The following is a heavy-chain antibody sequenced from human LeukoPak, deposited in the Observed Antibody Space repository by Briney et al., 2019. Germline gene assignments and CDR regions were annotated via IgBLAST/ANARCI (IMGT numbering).Heavy chain of an antibody. D-gene: IGHD3-22*01. CDR3: AREGNYYDSSGYYDGSWFDP. CDR2: INPNSGDT. CDR1: GYTFTGYH. V-gene: IGHV1-2*06. Sequence: ASVKVSCKASGYTFTGYHMHWVRQAPGQGLEWMGRINPNSGDTNYAQNFQGRVTMTRDTSISTAYMELSRLRSDDTAVYYCAREGNYYDSSGYYDGSWFDPWGQGTLVTVSS. J-gene: IGHJ5*02.